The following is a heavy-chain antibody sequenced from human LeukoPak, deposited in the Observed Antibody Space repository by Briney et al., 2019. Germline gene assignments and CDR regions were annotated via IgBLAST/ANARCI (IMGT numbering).Heavy chain of an antibody. CDR3: ARDLSRPLDFDY. D-gene: IGHD6-6*01. Sequence: GGSLRLSCAASGFTFSSYWMSWVRQAPGKGLEWVANIKQDGSEKYYVDSVKGGFTIARDNAKNSLYLQMNSLRAEDTAVYYCARDLSRPLDFDYWGQGTLVTVSS. V-gene: IGHV3-7*01. J-gene: IGHJ4*02. CDR2: IKQDGSEK. CDR1: GFTFSSYW.